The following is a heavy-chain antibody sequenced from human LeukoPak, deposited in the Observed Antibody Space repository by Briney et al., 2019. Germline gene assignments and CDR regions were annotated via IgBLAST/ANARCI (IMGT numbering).Heavy chain of an antibody. CDR2: ISSSSSYT. V-gene: IGHV3-11*06. CDR1: GFTFSDYY. D-gene: IGHD6-19*01. CDR3: ARDPKSSGWFHYYYYGMDV. J-gene: IGHJ6*02. Sequence: GGSLRLSCAASGFTFSDYYMSWIRQAPGKGLEWVSYISSSSSYTNYADSVKGRFTISRDNAKNSLYLQMNSLRAEDTAVYYCARDPKSSGWFHYYYYGMDVWGQGTTVTVSS.